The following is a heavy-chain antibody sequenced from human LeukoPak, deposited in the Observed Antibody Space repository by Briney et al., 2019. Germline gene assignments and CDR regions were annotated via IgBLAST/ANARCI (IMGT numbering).Heavy chain of an antibody. D-gene: IGHD3-3*01. Sequence: SETLSLTCTVSGGSVSSYYCSWIRQPPGKGLEWMGEINHSGSTNYNPSLKSRVTISVDTSKNQFSLKLSSVTAADTAVYYCARGSPRPLPSYDFWSGYFYWGQGTLVTVSS. J-gene: IGHJ4*02. CDR2: INHSGST. V-gene: IGHV4-34*01. CDR1: GGSVSSYY. CDR3: ARGSPRPLPSYDFWSGYFY.